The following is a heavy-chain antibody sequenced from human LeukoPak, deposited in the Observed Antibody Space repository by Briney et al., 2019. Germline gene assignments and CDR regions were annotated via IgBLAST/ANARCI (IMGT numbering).Heavy chain of an antibody. Sequence: ASVKVSCKASGYTFTSYDINWVRQATGQGLDGMGWMNPNSGNTGYAQKFQGRVTMTRNTSISTAYMELSSLRSEDTAVYYCARGRLYSIVVVTAPSNFDYWGQGTLVTVSS. CDR1: GYTFTSYD. D-gene: IGHD2-21*02. CDR3: ARGRLYSIVVVTAPSNFDY. J-gene: IGHJ4*02. V-gene: IGHV1-8*01. CDR2: MNPNSGNT.